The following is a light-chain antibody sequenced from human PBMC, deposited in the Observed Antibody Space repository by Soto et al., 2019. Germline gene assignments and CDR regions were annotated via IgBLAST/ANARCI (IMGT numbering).Light chain of an antibody. CDR3: SSYTTSNTYV. CDR2: DVS. J-gene: IGLJ1*01. V-gene: IGLV2-18*02. Sequence: QSVLTQPPSVSGSPGQSVTISCTGTSADVGIYSRVAWYQQPPGTSPKLVICDVSNRPSGVPDRFSGSKSGSTASLTISGLQAEDEADYYCSSYTTSNTYVFGTGTKVTVL. CDR1: SADVGIYSR.